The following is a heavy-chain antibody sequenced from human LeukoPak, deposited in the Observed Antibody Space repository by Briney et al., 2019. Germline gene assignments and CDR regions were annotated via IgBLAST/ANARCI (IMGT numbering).Heavy chain of an antibody. V-gene: IGHV3-11*01. CDR2: ISSSGSTI. CDR1: GFTFSDYY. Sequence: PGGSLRLSCAASGFTFSDYYMSWIRQAPGKGLEWVPYISSSGSTIYYADSVRGRFTIFRDNAKNSLYLQMNSLRAEDTAVYYCASHYGVKLLGYWGQGALVTVSS. CDR3: ASHYGVKLLGY. D-gene: IGHD4-17*01. J-gene: IGHJ4*02.